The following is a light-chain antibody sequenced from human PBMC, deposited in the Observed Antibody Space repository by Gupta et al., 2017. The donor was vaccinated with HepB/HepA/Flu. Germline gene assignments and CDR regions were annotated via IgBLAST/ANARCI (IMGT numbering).Light chain of an antibody. CDR2: GAS. CDR1: QSVSSSY. CDR3: HQEGSSRGT. V-gene: IGKV3-20*01. Sequence: DIVLTQSPGTRSLSPGERATLSCRASQSVSSSYLAWYQQKPGQAPRLLIYGASSSATGIPDRFSGSGSGTDFTLTIIKLEPEDFAVYYCHQEGSSRGTFGQGTKVEIK. J-gene: IGKJ1*01.